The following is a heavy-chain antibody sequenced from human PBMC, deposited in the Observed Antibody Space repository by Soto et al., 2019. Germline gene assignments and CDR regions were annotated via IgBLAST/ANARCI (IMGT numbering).Heavy chain of an antibody. CDR3: TTDVVVVLDAITYYCYRMDV. CDR1: GFTFSNAW. CDR2: IKSKTDGGTT. D-gene: IGHD2-2*02. V-gene: IGHV3-15*07. J-gene: IGHJ6*02. Sequence: PGGSLRLSCAASGFTFSNAWMNWVRQAPGKGLEWVGRIKSKTDGGTTDYAAPVKGRFTISRDDSKNTLYLQMNSLKTEDTAVYYCTTDVVVVLDAITYYCYRMDVWGQGTTVTV.